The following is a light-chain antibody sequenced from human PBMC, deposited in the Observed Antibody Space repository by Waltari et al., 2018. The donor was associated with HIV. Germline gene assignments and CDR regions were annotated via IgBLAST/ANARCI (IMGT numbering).Light chain of an antibody. V-gene: IGLV1-51*01. CDR1: SSTLGTNH. Sequence: QSVVTQPPSVSAAPGQKVTISCSGSSSTLGTNHVSRYQHLPGTAPKLLIYDNIKRPSGIPDRFSGSKSGTSATLGITGLQAGDEADYYCGAWDSSLTAEVFGGGTKLTVL. CDR3: GAWDSSLTAEV. J-gene: IGLJ2*01. CDR2: DNI.